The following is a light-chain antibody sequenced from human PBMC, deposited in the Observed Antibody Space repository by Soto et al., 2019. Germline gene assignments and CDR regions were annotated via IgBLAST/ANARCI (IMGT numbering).Light chain of an antibody. V-gene: IGLV2-14*01. Sequence: QSVLTQPASVSGSPGQSITISCTGTHSDVGGYNYVAWYQQHPGKAPKLMIYDDSNRPSGVSNRFSGSKSGNTASLTISGLQAEDEADYYCSSYTSSSTLVVFGGGTPLTVL. CDR3: SSYTSSSTLVV. CDR1: HSDVGGYNY. CDR2: DDS. J-gene: IGLJ2*01.